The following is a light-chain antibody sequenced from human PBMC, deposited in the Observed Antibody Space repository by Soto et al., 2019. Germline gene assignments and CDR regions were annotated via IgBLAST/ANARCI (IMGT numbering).Light chain of an antibody. Sequence: QSVLTQPRSVSGSPGQSVTVSCTGTSXDVAVYSYVSWFQQHPGKAPQLLIYDVTKRPSGVPDRFSGSKSGNTAALTISGLQAEDEAEYFCSSSAGSYTWIFGSGTKVTVL. CDR2: DVT. V-gene: IGLV2-11*01. CDR3: SSSAGSYTWI. CDR1: SXDVAVYSY. J-gene: IGLJ1*01.